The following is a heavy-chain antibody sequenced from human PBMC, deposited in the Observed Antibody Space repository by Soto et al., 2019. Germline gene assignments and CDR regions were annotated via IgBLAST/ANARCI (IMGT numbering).Heavy chain of an antibody. V-gene: IGHV4-31*03. CDR2: IYYSGST. CDR3: ARDSTITAMTIDY. D-gene: IGHD5-18*01. J-gene: IGHJ4*02. Sequence: QVQLQESGPGLVKPSQTLSLTCTVSGGSISSGGYYWSWIRQHPGKGLEWIGYIYYSGSTYYNPSLKSRGTISVDTSKNQFALKLSSVTAADTAVYYCARDSTITAMTIDYWGQGTLVTVSS. CDR1: GGSISSGGYY.